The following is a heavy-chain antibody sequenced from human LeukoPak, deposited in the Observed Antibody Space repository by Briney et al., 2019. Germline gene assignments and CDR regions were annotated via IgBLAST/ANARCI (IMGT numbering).Heavy chain of an antibody. CDR2: MSDSGGRT. CDR3: AKRGVVIRVILVGFHKEAYYFDS. D-gene: IGHD3-22*01. CDR1: GFTFSSYA. Sequence: GGSLRLSCAASGFTFSSYAMSWVRQAPGKVLEWVAGMSDSGGRTNYADSVKGRFTISRDNPKNTLYLQMNSLRAEDTAVYFCAKRGVVIRVILVGFHKEAYYFDSWGQGALVTVSS. J-gene: IGHJ4*02. V-gene: IGHV3-23*01.